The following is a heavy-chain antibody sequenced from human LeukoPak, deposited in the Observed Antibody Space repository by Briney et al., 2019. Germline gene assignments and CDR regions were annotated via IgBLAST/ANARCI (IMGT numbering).Heavy chain of an antibody. CDR2: ISASGDTT. D-gene: IGHD5-18*01. CDR1: GFPFSAYA. Sequence: GGTLRLTCAASGFPFSAYAMSWGRQAPAKGLEWVSAISASGDTTYYADSVRGRFTISRDNSKNTLYLQMNSLRAGDTALYYCAKESLRGHSYGFDNWGQGTLVTVSS. CDR3: AKESLRGHSYGFDN. V-gene: IGHV3-23*01. J-gene: IGHJ4*02.